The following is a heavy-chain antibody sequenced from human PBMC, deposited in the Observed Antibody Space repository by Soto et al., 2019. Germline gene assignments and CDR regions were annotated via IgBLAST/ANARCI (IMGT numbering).Heavy chain of an antibody. V-gene: IGHV4-61*08. D-gene: IGHD3-16*01. CDR1: GGSISSSGDY. CDR3: ARRYGGNFDY. CDR2: IYYSGST. Sequence: PLETLCLTCSVSGGSISSSGDYWSWIRQPPGKGLEWIGYIYYSGSTNYNPSLKSRVTISVDTSKNQFSLKLSSVTAADTAVYYCARRYGGNFDYWGQGTLVTVSS. J-gene: IGHJ4*02.